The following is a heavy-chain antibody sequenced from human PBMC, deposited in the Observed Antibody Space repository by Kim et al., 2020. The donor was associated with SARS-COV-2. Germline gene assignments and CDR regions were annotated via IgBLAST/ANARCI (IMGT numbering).Heavy chain of an antibody. CDR2: IWYDGSNK. CDR1: GFTFSSYA. V-gene: IGHV3-33*06. J-gene: IGHJ4*02. CDR3: AKVAESSGYYDRFDY. Sequence: GGSLRLSCAASGFTFSSYAMHWVRQAPGKGLEWVAVIWYDGSNKYYADSVKGRFTISRDNSKNTLYLQMNSLRAEDTAVYYCAKVAESSGYYDRFDYWGQGTLVTVSS. D-gene: IGHD3-22*01.